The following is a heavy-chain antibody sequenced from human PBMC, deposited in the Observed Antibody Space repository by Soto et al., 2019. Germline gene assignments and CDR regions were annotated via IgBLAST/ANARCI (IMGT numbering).Heavy chain of an antibody. D-gene: IGHD1-26*01. CDR3: ARGGGRSIVGATRRYYGMDV. CDR1: GGTFSSYA. Sequence: QVQLVQXXAEVKKPGSSVKVSCKASGGTFSSYAISWVRQAPGQGLEWMGGIIPIFGTANYAQKFQGRVTITADESTSTAYMELSSLRSEDTAVYYCARGGGRSIVGATRRYYGMDVWGQGTTVTVSS. CDR2: IIPIFGTA. V-gene: IGHV1-69*01. J-gene: IGHJ6*02.